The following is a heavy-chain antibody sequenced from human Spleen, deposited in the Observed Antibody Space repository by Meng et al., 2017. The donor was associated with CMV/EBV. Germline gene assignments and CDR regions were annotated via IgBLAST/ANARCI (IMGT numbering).Heavy chain of an antibody. CDR3: TTYLGRARFDS. Sequence: GESLKISCTASGFTFGDYAMGWVRQAPGKGLEWVGYIRSKAYGGTTEHAASVKGRFTISRDDSKNIAYLQMNSLKTEDTAVYYCTTYLGRARFDSWGQGTLVTVS. CDR1: GFTFGDYA. J-gene: IGHJ4*02. D-gene: IGHD2/OR15-2a*01. CDR2: IRSKAYGGTT. V-gene: IGHV3-49*04.